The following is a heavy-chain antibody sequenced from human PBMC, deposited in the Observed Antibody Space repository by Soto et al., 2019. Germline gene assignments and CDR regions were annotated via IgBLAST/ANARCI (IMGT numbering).Heavy chain of an antibody. CDR3: AKHRALTTCCLVS. Sequence: EVQLLESGGGLVQPGGSLRLSCAASGFTFTYYAMSWVRQAPGKGLEWVSAIGGSDSGTYYADSVKGRFTISRDNSKNTLYPLMNGLRYEDTAVCYCAKHRALTTCCLVSWGQGTLVTVSS. CDR2: IGGSDSGT. D-gene: IGHD4-17*01. V-gene: IGHV3-23*01. J-gene: IGHJ5*02. CDR1: GFTFTYYA.